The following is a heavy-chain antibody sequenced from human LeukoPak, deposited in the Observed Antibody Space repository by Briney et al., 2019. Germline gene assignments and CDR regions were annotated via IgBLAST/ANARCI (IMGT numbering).Heavy chain of an antibody. CDR3: ARETIYSDKVIDH. Sequence: GGSLRLSCAASGFIFSYYSFNWVRQAPGKGLEWIAYISISNNSIYYADSVKGRFTISRDNAKNSLYLQMNSLRVEDTAVYYCARETIYSDKVIDHWGQGTPVTVSS. V-gene: IGHV3-48*01. D-gene: IGHD4-17*01. CDR1: GFIFSYYS. CDR2: ISISNNSI. J-gene: IGHJ4*02.